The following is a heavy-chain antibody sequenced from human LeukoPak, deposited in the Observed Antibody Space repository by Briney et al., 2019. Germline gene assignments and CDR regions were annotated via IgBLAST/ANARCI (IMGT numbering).Heavy chain of an antibody. CDR3: ARAAAAAGRYRALQH. J-gene: IGHJ1*01. CDR2: MNPNSGNT. D-gene: IGHD6-13*01. Sequence: RASVNVSCKASGYTFTSYDINWVRQAPGQGLEWMGWMNPNSGNTGYAQKFQGRVTMTRNTSISTAYMELSSLRSEDTAVYYCARAAAAAGRYRALQHWGQGTLVTVSS. V-gene: IGHV1-8*01. CDR1: GYTFTSYD.